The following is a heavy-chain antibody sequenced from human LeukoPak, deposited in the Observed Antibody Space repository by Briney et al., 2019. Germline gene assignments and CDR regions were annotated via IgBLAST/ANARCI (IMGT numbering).Heavy chain of an antibody. Sequence: PSETLSLTCTLSGGSITSTSYNWDWIRQPPGKGLEWIGNIYFGGSTYYNPSLKSRVTISADTSKNQFSLKLSSVTAADTAVYYCARRSSSGLDCWGQGTLVTVSS. CDR2: IYFGGST. V-gene: IGHV4-39*01. CDR3: ARRSSSGLDC. J-gene: IGHJ4*02. D-gene: IGHD6-6*01. CDR1: GGSITSTSYN.